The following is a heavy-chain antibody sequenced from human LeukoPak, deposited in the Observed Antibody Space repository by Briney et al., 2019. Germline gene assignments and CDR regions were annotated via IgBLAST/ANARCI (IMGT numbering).Heavy chain of an antibody. CDR2: VTSDGGTT. Sequence: GVSLRLSCSASGFTFSSYAMHWVRQAPGEGLEYISGVTSDGGTTYHADSVKGRFTISRDNSKNTLYLQMSSLRVEDTAVYYCVKVSSTVGATYFDYWGQGTLVTVSS. CDR1: GFTFSSYA. V-gene: IGHV3-64D*06. D-gene: IGHD1-26*01. J-gene: IGHJ4*02. CDR3: VKVSSTVGATYFDY.